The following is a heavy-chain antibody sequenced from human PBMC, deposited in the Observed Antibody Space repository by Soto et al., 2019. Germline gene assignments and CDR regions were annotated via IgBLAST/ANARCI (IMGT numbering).Heavy chain of an antibody. V-gene: IGHV3-53*04. CDR1: GFTVSSNY. Sequence: EVQLVESGGGLDQPGGSLRLSCAASGFTVSSNYMSWVRQAPGKGLEWVSVIYSGGSTYYADSVKGRFTISRHNSKNTLYLQMNSLRAEDTAVYYCASSIGRYFDWLDTFDYWGQGTLVTVSS. CDR3: ASSIGRYFDWLDTFDY. CDR2: IYSGGST. J-gene: IGHJ4*02. D-gene: IGHD3-9*01.